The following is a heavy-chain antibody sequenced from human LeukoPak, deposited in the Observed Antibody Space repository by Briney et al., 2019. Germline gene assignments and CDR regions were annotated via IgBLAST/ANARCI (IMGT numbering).Heavy chain of an antibody. D-gene: IGHD3-22*01. V-gene: IGHV4-61*02. CDR2: ISSSGST. J-gene: IGHJ3*02. CDR3: ARGPYSYDSSGAFDI. Sequence: PSETLSLTCTVSGDSISSGDYYWSWIRQPAGKGLEWVGRISSSGSTNYNPSLKSRVTISVDTSKNQFSLKLSSVTAANTAVYFCARGPYSYDSSGAFDIWGQGTMVTVSS. CDR1: GDSISSGDYY.